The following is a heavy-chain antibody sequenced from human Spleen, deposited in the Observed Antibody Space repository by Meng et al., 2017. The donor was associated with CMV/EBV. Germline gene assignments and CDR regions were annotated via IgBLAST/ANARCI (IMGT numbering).Heavy chain of an antibody. Sequence: GESLKISCAASGFTFSSYAMHWVRQAPGKGLEWVAVISYDGSNKYYADSVKGRFTISRDNTKNTLHLQMNSLRAEDTAVYYCAKQPDYWGQGTLVTVSS. CDR3: AKQPDY. J-gene: IGHJ4*02. V-gene: IGHV3-30*04. D-gene: IGHD1/OR15-1a*01. CDR2: ISYDGSNK. CDR1: GFTFSSYA.